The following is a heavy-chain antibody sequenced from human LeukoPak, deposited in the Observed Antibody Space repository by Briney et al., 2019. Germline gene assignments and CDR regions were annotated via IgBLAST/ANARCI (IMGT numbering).Heavy chain of an antibody. V-gene: IGHV4-59*08. D-gene: IGHD1-14*01. CDR2: VYNSGSP. Sequence: SETLSLTCTVSGGSISSYYWSWIRQPPGKGLEWIGYVYNSGSPNYNPSLKSRVTISGDTSKNQFSLKLSSVTAADTAVYYCASHAGRYNWFDPWGQGTLVTVSS. J-gene: IGHJ5*02. CDR1: GGSISSYY. CDR3: ASHAGRYNWFDP.